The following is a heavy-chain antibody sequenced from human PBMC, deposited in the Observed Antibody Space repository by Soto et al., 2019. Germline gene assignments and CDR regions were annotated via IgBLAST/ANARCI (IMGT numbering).Heavy chain of an antibody. V-gene: IGHV4-34*01. Sequence: QVHLQQWGAGLLKPSETLSFTCAVNGGAFNGYYWTWIRQPPGKGLEWIGEINHSGTVDYNPSLKSRVTISIDTSKKQFSLTLTSVTAADTAVYYCARAGAALVRGSIGGFDYWGQGTLVTVSS. CDR1: GGAFNGYY. D-gene: IGHD3-10*01. J-gene: IGHJ4*02. CDR3: ARAGAALVRGSIGGFDY. CDR2: INHSGTV.